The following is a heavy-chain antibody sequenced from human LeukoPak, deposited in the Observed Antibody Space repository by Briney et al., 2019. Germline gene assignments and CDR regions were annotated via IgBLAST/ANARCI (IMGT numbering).Heavy chain of an antibody. D-gene: IGHD1-7*01. CDR3: ARWVRWNYESSFDY. CDR2: INTNTGNP. CDR1: GYTFTSYA. J-gene: IGHJ4*02. Sequence: ASVKVSCKASGYTFTSYAMNRVRQAPGQGLEWMRWINTNTGNPTYAQGFTGRFVFSLDTSVSTAYLQISSLKAEDTAVYYCARWVRWNYESSFDYWGQGTLVTVSS. V-gene: IGHV7-4-1*02.